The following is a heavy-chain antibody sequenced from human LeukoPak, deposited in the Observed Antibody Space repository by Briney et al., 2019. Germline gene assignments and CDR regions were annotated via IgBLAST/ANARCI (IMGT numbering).Heavy chain of an antibody. CDR2: ISSSGSTI. CDR3: AELGITMIGGV. CDR1: GFTFSSYE. J-gene: IGHJ6*04. Sequence: GGSLRLSCAASGFTFSSYEMNWVRQAPGKGLEWVLYISSSGSTIYYADSVKGRFTISRDNAKNSLYLQMNSLGAEDTAVYYCAELGITMIGGVWGKGTTVTISS. V-gene: IGHV3-48*03. D-gene: IGHD3-10*02.